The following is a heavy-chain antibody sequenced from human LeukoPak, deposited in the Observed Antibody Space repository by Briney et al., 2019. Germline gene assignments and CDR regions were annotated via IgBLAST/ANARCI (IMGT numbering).Heavy chain of an antibody. Sequence: GGSLRLSCAASGFTFSSYWMHWVRQAPGKGLVWVSRINSDGSSTSYADSVKGRFTISRDNAKNTLYLQMNSLRAEDTAVYYCASGKCSSSHDAFDIWGQGTMVTVSS. CDR1: GFTFSSYW. V-gene: IGHV3-74*01. J-gene: IGHJ3*02. CDR2: INSDGSST. D-gene: IGHD6-6*01. CDR3: ASGKCSSSHDAFDI.